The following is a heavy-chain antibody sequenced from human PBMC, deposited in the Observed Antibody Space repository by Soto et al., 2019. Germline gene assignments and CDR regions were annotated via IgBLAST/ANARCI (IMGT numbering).Heavy chain of an antibody. CDR3: ARMAGPWYFDL. J-gene: IGHJ2*01. Sequence: QVQLQQWGAGLLKPSETLSLTCAVHGGSFSGFYWTWIRQPPGKGLEGIGEINHSGSSNYNPPLKSRGTMSLDTSRNQCSLSLNSVTAADTAVYYCARMAGPWYFDLWGRGTLVTVSS. CDR2: INHSGSS. V-gene: IGHV4-34*01. CDR1: GGSFSGFY.